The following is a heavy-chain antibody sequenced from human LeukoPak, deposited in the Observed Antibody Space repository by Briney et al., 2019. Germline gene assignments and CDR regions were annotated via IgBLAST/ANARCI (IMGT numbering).Heavy chain of an antibody. CDR2: ISLAGQT. J-gene: IGHJ4*02. D-gene: IGHD1-26*01. V-gene: IGHV4/OR15-8*02. CDR1: GGSISGTNW. CDR3: SRESGPFCPFGY. Sequence: SQTLSLTCGVSGGSISGTNWWSWVRQPPGQGLEWIGEISLAGQTNYNPSLNGRVTMSLDKSSNQLSLHLTSVTAADTATYFCSRESGPFCPFGYWGQGTLVIVSS.